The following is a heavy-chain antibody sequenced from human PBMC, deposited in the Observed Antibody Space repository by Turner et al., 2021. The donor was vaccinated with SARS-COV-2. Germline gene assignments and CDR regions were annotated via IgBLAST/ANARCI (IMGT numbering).Heavy chain of an antibody. CDR2: IIPIFGTG. V-gene: IGHV1-69*01. J-gene: IGHJ6*02. Sequence: QVQLVQSGAEVKKPGSSVKVSCKASGGTFSSYVISWVRQAPGQGLEWMGGIIPIFGTGNYAQKFQGKVTITADESTGKAYMELRSLRSEDTAVYFCARVYSGSYYGGYYYYGMDVWGQGTTVTVSS. CDR3: ARVYSGSYYGGYYYYGMDV. CDR1: GGTFSSYV. D-gene: IGHD1-26*01.